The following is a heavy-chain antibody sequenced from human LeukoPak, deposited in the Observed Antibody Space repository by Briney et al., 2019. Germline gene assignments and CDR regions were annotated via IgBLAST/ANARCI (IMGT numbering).Heavy chain of an antibody. CDR1: GGSFSGYY. CDR2: INHSGST. CDR3: ARGLRTRSGYGLDP. Sequence: PSETLSLTCAVYGGSFSGYYWSWIRQPPGKGLECIGEINHSGSTNYNPSLKSRVTISVDTSKNQFSLKLSSVTAADTAVYYCARGLRTRSGYGLDPWGQGTLVTVSS. V-gene: IGHV4-34*01. D-gene: IGHD5-12*01. J-gene: IGHJ4*02.